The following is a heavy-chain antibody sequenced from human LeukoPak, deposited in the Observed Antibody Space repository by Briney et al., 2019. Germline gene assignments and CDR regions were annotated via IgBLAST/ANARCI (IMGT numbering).Heavy chain of an antibody. CDR1: GFTFRNYG. J-gene: IGHJ5*02. V-gene: IGHV3-30*02. CDR2: IQTDGGDK. CDR3: AREDGPTYVGRFVH. D-gene: IGHD1-26*01. Sequence: GGSLRLSCAASGFTFRNYGINWVRQAPDKGLEWVTFIQTDGGDKYYADSVKGRFTISRDDSKNTVFLQVNNVKAEDTAVYFCAREDGPTYVGRFVHWGQGTLVTVPS.